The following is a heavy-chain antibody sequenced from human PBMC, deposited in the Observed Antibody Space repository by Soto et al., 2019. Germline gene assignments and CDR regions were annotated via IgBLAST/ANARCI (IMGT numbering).Heavy chain of an antibody. CDR3: AKDRGTGDYGVNAVDI. V-gene: IGHV3-23*01. D-gene: IGHD7-27*01. J-gene: IGHJ3*02. CDR1: GFTFSVFA. Sequence: EVQLLESGGGLVQPGGSLRLSCAASGFTFSVFAMSWVRQAPGKGLEFVSTISGRGENTYYADSVKGRFTISRDNSKNTLNLQMNSLRGEDTAVYYCAKDRGTGDYGVNAVDIWGQGTMVTVAS. CDR2: ISGRGENT.